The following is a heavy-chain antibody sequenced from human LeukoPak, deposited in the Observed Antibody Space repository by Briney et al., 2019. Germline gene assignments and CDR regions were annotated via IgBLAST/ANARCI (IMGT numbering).Heavy chain of an antibody. J-gene: IGHJ6*03. D-gene: IGHD3-10*01. Sequence: PSETLSLTCTVSGGSISSYYWSWIGQPPGKGLEWIGYIYTSGSTNYNPSLKSRVTISVDTSKNQFSLKLSSVTAADTAVYYCARRAGVYYYGSGATYYMDVWGKGTTVTVSS. CDR3: ARRAGVYYYGSGATYYMDV. CDR1: GGSISSYY. V-gene: IGHV4-4*09. CDR2: IYTSGST.